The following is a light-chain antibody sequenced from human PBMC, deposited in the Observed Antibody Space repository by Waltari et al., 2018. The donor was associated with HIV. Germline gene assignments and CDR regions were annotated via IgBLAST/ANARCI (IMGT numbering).Light chain of an antibody. CDR1: QLINKY. V-gene: IGKV1-39*01. CDR3: QQSYSTPHT. Sequence: DIQVTQSPSSLSASVGDRVTITCRASQLINKYLKWYQQKPGNAPQLLIYAASSLQSGVPSRFIGTGSGTDFTLTIIGLQPEDFATYYCQQSYSTPHTFGQGTKVEI. CDR2: AAS. J-gene: IGKJ1*01.